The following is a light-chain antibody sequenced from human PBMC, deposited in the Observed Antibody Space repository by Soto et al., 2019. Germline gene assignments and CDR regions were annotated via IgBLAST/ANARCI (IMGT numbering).Light chain of an antibody. CDR2: KTS. CDR3: QLYNEYSWM. V-gene: IGKV1-5*03. Sequence: DIHMTQSPSTLSASVGDRVTITCRASPSISIGLAWYQQKPGKAPNLLIYKTSSLESGVPSRFSVSGSGTGFTLTISSLQPDDFATYYCQLYNEYSWMFGQGTKVEI. CDR1: PSISIG. J-gene: IGKJ1*01.